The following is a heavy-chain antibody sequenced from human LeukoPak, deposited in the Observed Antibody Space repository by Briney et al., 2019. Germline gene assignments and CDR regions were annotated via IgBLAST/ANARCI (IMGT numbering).Heavy chain of an antibody. CDR2: IRSKANNYAT. Sequence: SGGSLRLSRAASGFTFSDSAIHWVRQASGKGLEWVGRIRSKANNYATDYTASVKGRFTISRDESHNTAYLQMNSLETEDTAVYYCTSSPYYRQGYFDFWGQGTLVTVSS. CDR1: GFTFSDSA. D-gene: IGHD3-10*01. J-gene: IGHJ4*02. CDR3: TSSPYYRQGYFDF. V-gene: IGHV3-73*01.